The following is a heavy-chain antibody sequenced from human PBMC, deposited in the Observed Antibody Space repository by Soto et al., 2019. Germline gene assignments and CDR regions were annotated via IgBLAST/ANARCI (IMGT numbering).Heavy chain of an antibody. J-gene: IGHJ6*02. V-gene: IGHV3-23*01. Sequence: GGSLRLSCAASGFTFSTYAMNWVRQAPGKGLEWVSGISGSGDSTYYADSVKGRFTVSRDNSKNTLYLQMNSLRAEDTAVYYCARHQDIAARPMGEYYYYGMDVWGQGTTVTV. CDR1: GFTFSTYA. D-gene: IGHD6-6*01. CDR3: ARHQDIAARPMGEYYYYGMDV. CDR2: ISGSGDST.